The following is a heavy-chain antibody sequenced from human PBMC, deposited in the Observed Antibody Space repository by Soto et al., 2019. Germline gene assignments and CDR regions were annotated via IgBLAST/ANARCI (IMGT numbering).Heavy chain of an antibody. Sequence: SETLSLTCSFSCDSITAYYWTWIRQPPGRGLEYIGYISSSGNTYYNPSLRSRVAISLDTSKNQFSLSLTSVTAADTAVYYCARENYGSGGAPFLDFWGQGTLVTVS. CDR1: CDSITAYY. J-gene: IGHJ4*02. V-gene: IGHV4-59*01. CDR2: ISSSGNT. D-gene: IGHD2-15*01. CDR3: ARENYGSGGAPFLDF.